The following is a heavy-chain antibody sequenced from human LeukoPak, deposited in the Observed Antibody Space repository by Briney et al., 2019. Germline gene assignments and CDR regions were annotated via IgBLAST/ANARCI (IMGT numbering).Heavy chain of an antibody. J-gene: IGHJ3*02. D-gene: IGHD6-19*01. CDR1: GGTFSSYA. CDR3: ALSGYSSGPDAFDI. V-gene: IGHV1-69*13. Sequence: ASVKVSCKASGGTFSSYAISWVRQAPGQGLEWMGGIIPIFGTANYAQKFQGRVTITADESTSTAYMELSSLRSEDTAVYYCALSGYSSGPDAFDIWGQGTMVTVSS. CDR2: IIPIFGTA.